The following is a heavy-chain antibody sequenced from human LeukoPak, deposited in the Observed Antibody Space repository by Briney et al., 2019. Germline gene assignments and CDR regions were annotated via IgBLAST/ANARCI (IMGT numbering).Heavy chain of an antibody. CDR1: GFTFSNYA. V-gene: IGHV3-23*01. Sequence: GGSLRLSCAASGFTFSNYAMSWVRQAPGQGLEWVSAITGTGGTTYYADSVKGRFTISRDNSKNTLYLQMNSLRAEDTAVYYCARVQWLLPVYWGQGTLVTVSS. CDR3: ARVQWLLPVY. CDR2: ITGTGGTT. J-gene: IGHJ4*02. D-gene: IGHD3-22*01.